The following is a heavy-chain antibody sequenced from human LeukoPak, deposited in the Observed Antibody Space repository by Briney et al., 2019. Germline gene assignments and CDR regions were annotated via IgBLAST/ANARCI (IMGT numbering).Heavy chain of an antibody. CDR3: ARDDFWSGYRAFDI. CDR2: IYYSGST. J-gene: IGHJ3*02. D-gene: IGHD3-3*01. CDR1: GGSISSYY. Sequence: PSETLSLTCTVSGGSISSYYWSWIRQPPGKELEWIGYIYYSGSTNYNPSLKSRVTMSVDTSKNQFSLKLSSVTAADTAVYYCARDDFWSGYRAFDIWGQGTMVTVSS. V-gene: IGHV4-59*12.